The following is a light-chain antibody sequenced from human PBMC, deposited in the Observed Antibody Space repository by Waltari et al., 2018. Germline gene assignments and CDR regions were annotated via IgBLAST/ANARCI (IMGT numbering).Light chain of an antibody. CDR2: DVT. CDR1: SSDTGSYNN. V-gene: IGLV2-11*01. J-gene: IGLJ3*02. CDR3: CSYAGSYTLGV. Sequence: QSALTQTRSVPGSPGQSVTISCTGTSSDTGSYNNGYRFQQHPGKAPKLMIYDVTKRPSGVPDRFSGSKSGITASLTISGLQADDEADYYCCSYAGSYTLGVFGGGTKLTVL.